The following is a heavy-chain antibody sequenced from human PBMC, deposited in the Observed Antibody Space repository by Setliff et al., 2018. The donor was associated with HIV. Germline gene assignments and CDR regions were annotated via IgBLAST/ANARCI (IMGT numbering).Heavy chain of an antibody. CDR3: ARGDYDSSGYHHFDY. V-gene: IGHV1-2*06. CDR2: INPNSGGT. CDR1: GYTFTGYY. Sequence: ASVKVSCKASGYTFTGYYMHWVRQAPGQGLEWMGRINPNSGGTNYAQKFQGRVAMTRDTSISTAYMELSRLRSDDTAVYYCARGDYDSSGYHHFDYWGQGTLVTVSS. J-gene: IGHJ4*02. D-gene: IGHD3-22*01.